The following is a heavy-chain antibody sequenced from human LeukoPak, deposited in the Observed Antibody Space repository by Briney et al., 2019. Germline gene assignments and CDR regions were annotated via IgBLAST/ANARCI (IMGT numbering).Heavy chain of an antibody. CDR1: GFTFSSYA. V-gene: IGHV3-23*01. D-gene: IGHD4-23*01. Sequence: PGGSLRLSCAASGFTFSSYAMSWVRQAPGKGLEWVSAISGSGSTYYADSVKGRFTISRDNSKNTLYLQMNSLRAEDTAVYYCAKASSTVVTDYWGQGTLVTVSS. CDR3: AKASSTVVTDY. CDR2: ISGSGST. J-gene: IGHJ4*02.